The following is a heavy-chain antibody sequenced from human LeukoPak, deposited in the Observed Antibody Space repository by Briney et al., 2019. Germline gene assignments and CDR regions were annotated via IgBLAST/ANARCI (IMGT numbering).Heavy chain of an antibody. Sequence: PGGSLRLSCAASGFTFDDYAMHWVRQAPGKGLEWVSGISWNSGSIGYADSVKGRFTISRDNSKNTLYMQMNSLRAEDTAVYYCARSGINFGSSGQKLDYWGQGTLVTVSS. CDR2: ISWNSGSI. D-gene: IGHD3-22*01. V-gene: IGHV3-9*01. CDR3: ARSGINFGSSGQKLDY. CDR1: GFTFDDYA. J-gene: IGHJ4*02.